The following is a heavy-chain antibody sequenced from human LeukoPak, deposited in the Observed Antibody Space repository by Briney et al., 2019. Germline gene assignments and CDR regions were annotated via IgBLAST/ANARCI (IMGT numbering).Heavy chain of an antibody. Sequence: GGSLRLSCAASGFTFSDHYMDWVRQAPGKGLEWVANIKQDGSAKYYVDSVKGRFTISRDNAKNSLYLQINSLRVEDTAVYYCARGDYYDSSGYYVDAFDIWGQGTMVTVSS. V-gene: IGHV3-7*05. CDR1: GFTFSDHY. CDR3: ARGDYYDSSGYYVDAFDI. J-gene: IGHJ3*02. CDR2: IKQDGSAK. D-gene: IGHD3-22*01.